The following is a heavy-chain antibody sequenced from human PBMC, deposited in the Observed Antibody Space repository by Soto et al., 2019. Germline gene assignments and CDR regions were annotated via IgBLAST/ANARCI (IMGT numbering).Heavy chain of an antibody. J-gene: IGHJ4*02. V-gene: IGHV3-30*02. CDR3: AYNSEWLAFDY. CDR2: IWYDGSNK. Sequence: GGSLRLSCAASGFTFSSYGMHWVRQAPGKGLEWVAVIWYDGSNKYYADSVKGRFTISRDNSKNTLYLQMNSLRSEDTAVYYCAYNSEWLAFDYWGQGTLVTVSS. CDR1: GFTFSSYG. D-gene: IGHD6-19*01.